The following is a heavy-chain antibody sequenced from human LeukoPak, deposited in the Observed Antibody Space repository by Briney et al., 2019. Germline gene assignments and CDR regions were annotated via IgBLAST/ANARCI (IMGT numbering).Heavy chain of an antibody. CDR3: ARGVGATRGEPGDY. D-gene: IGHD1-26*01. J-gene: IGHJ4*02. V-gene: IGHV3-20*01. Sequence: GGSLRLPCAASGFTFDDYGMSWVRQAPGKGLEWVSGINWNGGSTGYADSVEGRFTISRDNAKNSLYLQMNSLRAEDTALYHCARGVGATRGEPGDYWGQGTLVTVSS. CDR1: GFTFDDYG. CDR2: INWNGGST.